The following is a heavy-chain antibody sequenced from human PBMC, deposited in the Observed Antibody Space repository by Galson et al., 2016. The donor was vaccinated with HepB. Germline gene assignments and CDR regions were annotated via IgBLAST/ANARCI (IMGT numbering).Heavy chain of an antibody. CDR2: IYYSGRI. V-gene: IGHV4-59*01. Sequence: SETLSLTCSVSGASISSYSWTWIRQPPGKGLEWIGHIYYSGRINYNPSLKGRGTISVDTSKNQFSLRLSSVTAADTAVYYCAKKKGTGLYTYWLDSWGQGTLVTVSS. CDR1: GASISSYS. D-gene: IGHD6-25*01. CDR3: AKKKGTGLYTYWLDS. J-gene: IGHJ5*01.